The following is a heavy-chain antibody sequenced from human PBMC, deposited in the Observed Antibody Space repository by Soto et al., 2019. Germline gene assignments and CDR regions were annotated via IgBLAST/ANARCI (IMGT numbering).Heavy chain of an antibody. CDR2: IKPNSGGI. CDR3: VSRIPSWVFDY. Sequence: ASVKVSCKASGYTFTGYYIHWVRQAPGQGLEWMGWIKPNSGGINYAQKFQGRVTMTRDTSISTAYMELSRLTSDDTAAYFCVSRIPSWVFDYWGQGTLVTVSS. CDR1: GYTFTGYY. V-gene: IGHV1-2*02. D-gene: IGHD3-16*01. J-gene: IGHJ4*01.